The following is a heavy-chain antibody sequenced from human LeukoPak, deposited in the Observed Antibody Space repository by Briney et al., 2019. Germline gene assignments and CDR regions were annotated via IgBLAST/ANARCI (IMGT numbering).Heavy chain of an antibody. Sequence: GGSLRLSCAVSGFSFTNFWMSWVRQAPGKGLEWVANIHPEGNEKYHVESVKGRFTISRDNTKNLLFLQMNGLRVEDTAVYYCARGDAFSGDHWGQGTLVTVSS. V-gene: IGHV3-7*04. CDR2: IHPEGNEK. CDR3: ARGDAFSGDH. CDR1: GFSFTNFW. J-gene: IGHJ4*02.